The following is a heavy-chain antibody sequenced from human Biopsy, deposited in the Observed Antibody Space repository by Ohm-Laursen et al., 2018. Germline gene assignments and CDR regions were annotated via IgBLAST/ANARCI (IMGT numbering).Heavy chain of an antibody. J-gene: IGHJ1*01. D-gene: IGHD3-9*01. V-gene: IGHV1-69*06. Sequence: SSVKVSCKAPGGTFSNYGVNWVRQAPGQGLEWLGGNIPILGTGNYAQKFQDRVTVAADTSTSTATMELRSLRSDDTADYYCATKLTGYFHHWGQGTLVTVSS. CDR2: NIPILGTG. CDR3: ATKLTGYFHH. CDR1: GGTFSNYG.